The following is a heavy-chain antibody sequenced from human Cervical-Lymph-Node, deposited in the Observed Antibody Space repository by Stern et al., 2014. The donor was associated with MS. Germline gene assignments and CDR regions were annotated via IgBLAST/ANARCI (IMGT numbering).Heavy chain of an antibody. CDR1: GFTFSNYA. Sequence: VQLEESGGGVVQPGRSLTLSCAASGFTFSNYAMHWVRQAPGKGLDWVAVISYDGSNKYYAESVKGRFTISRDNSKNTLHLQTNGLRPEDTGTYYCARVDTAGYQAPRYWGQGTLVTVSS. V-gene: IGHV3-30-3*01. D-gene: IGHD3-9*01. CDR3: ARVDTAGYQAPRY. CDR2: ISYDGSNK. J-gene: IGHJ4*02.